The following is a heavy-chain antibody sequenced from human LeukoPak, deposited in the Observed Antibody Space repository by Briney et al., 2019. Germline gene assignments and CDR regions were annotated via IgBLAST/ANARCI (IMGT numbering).Heavy chain of an antibody. D-gene: IGHD6-13*01. J-gene: IGHJ5*02. CDR1: GGSISSGAYY. Sequence: SETLSLTCTVSGGSISSGAYYWSWIRQHPGKGLEWIGYIYYSGSTYYNPSLKSRVTISVDTSKNQFSLRLSPVTAADTAVYYCARGFSSSVLSNCFDPWGQGTLVTVSS. V-gene: IGHV4-31*03. CDR3: ARGFSSSVLSNCFDP. CDR2: IYYSGST.